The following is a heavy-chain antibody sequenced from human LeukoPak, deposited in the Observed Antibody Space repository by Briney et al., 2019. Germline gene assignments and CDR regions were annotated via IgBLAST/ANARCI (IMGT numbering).Heavy chain of an antibody. D-gene: IGHD3-10*01. Sequence: ASVKVSCKASGYTFTSYYMHWVRQAPGQGLEWMGIINPSGGSTSYAQKFQGRVTMTRDTSTSTVYMELSSLRSEDTAVYYCARDRGGYKLNYYYYMDVWGKGTTVTVSS. V-gene: IGHV1-46*01. CDR3: ARDRGGYKLNYYYYMDV. CDR1: GYTFTSYY. J-gene: IGHJ6*03. CDR2: INPSGGST.